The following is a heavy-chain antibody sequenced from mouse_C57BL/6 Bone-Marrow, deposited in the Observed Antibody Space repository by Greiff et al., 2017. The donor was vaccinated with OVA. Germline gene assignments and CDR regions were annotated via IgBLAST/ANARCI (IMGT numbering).Heavy chain of an antibody. J-gene: IGHJ4*01. CDR1: GYTFTSYW. CDR3: ASWNGSSHYYAMDY. Sequence: VQLQQPGAELVMPGASVKLSCKASGYTFTSYWMHWVKQRPGQGLEWIGEIDPSDSYTNYNQKFKGKSTLTVDKSSSTAYMQLSSLTSEDSAVYDCASWNGSSHYYAMDYWGQGTSVTVSS. CDR2: IDPSDSYT. V-gene: IGHV1-69*01. D-gene: IGHD1-1*01.